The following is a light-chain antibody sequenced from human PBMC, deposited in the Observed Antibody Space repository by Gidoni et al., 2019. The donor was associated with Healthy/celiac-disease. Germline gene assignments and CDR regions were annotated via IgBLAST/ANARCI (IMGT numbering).Light chain of an antibody. CDR3: QQFNSYPPT. CDR1: KGISSA. V-gene: IGKV1-13*02. Sequence: AIQLTQSPSSLSASVGDRVTITCRASKGISSALAWYQQKPGKAPRLLIYDASSLERGVPSRFSGSGSGTDFTLTISSLQPEDFATYYCQQFNSYPPTFGQGTRLEIK. CDR2: DAS. J-gene: IGKJ5*01.